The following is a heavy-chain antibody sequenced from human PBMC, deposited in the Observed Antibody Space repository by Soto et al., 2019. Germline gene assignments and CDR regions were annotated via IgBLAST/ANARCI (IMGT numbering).Heavy chain of an antibody. CDR3: ARGGDIVVVPAAINYGMDV. CDR2: ISSSSSYT. J-gene: IGHJ6*02. D-gene: IGHD2-2*01. V-gene: IGHV3-11*06. Sequence: GGSLRLSCAASGFTFSDYYMSWIRQAPGKGLEWVSYISSSSSYTNYADSVKGRLTISRDNAKNSLYLQMNSLRAEDTAVYYCARGGDIVVVPAAINYGMDVWGQGTTVTVSS. CDR1: GFTFSDYY.